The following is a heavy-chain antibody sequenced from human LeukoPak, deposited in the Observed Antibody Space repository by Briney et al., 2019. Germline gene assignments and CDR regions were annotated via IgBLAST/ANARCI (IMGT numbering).Heavy chain of an antibody. V-gene: IGHV1-69*06. D-gene: IGHD1-7*01. Sequence: GSSVKVSCKASGGTFSSYAISWVRQAPGQGLEWTGGVIPLFGTANYAQKFQGRVTITADKSTSTAHMELSSLRSEDTAVYYCARQYWNYFIRDAFDIWGHGTIVTVSS. CDR3: ARQYWNYFIRDAFDI. J-gene: IGHJ3*02. CDR2: VIPLFGTA. CDR1: GGTFSSYA.